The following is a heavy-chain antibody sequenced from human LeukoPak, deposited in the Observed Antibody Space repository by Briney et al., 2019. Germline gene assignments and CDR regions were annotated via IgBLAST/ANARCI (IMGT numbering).Heavy chain of an antibody. Sequence: GASVKVSCKASGYTFTGYYIQWVRLAPGQGLQWMGWINSNSGGTNYAQKFQGRVTMTRDTSISTAYMDLSSLISDDTAVYYCARDRGPEWWGSFDCWGQGTLVTVSS. J-gene: IGHJ4*02. CDR2: INSNSGGT. CDR1: GYTFTGYY. D-gene: IGHD3-16*01. V-gene: IGHV1-2*02. CDR3: ARDRGPEWWGSFDC.